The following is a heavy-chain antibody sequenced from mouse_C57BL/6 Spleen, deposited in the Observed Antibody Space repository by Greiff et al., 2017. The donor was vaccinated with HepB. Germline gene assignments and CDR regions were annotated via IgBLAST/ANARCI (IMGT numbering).Heavy chain of an antibody. J-gene: IGHJ2*01. D-gene: IGHD2-3*01. CDR3: AREGLLGY. Sequence: VKLQESGPELVKPGASVKISCKASGYAFSSSWMNWVKQRPGKGLEWIGRIYPGDGDTNYNGKFKGKATLTADKSSSTAYMQLSRLTSEDSAVYFCAREGLLGYWGQGTTLTVSS. CDR1: GYAFSSSW. CDR2: IYPGDGDT. V-gene: IGHV1-82*01.